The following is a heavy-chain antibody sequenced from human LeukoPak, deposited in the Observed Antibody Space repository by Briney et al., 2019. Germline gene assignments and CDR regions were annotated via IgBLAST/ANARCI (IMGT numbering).Heavy chain of an antibody. J-gene: IGHJ4*02. CDR1: GFTFSNYG. D-gene: IGHD3-16*01. CDR3: AKDPGESYHFDY. Sequence: GGSLRLSCAASGFTFSNYGMHWVRQAPGKGLEWVAFIRSDGSDKYYADSVKGRFTISRDNSKNTLYLQVNGLRAEDTAVYYCAKDPGESYHFDYWGQGTLVTVSS. V-gene: IGHV3-30*02. CDR2: IRSDGSDK.